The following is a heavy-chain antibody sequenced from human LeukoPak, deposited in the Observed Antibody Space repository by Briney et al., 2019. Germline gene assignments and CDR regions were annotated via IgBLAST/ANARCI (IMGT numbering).Heavy chain of an antibody. J-gene: IGHJ6*02. CDR3: TRDGDYCSSTSCQPYYYYYYGMDV. CDR2: IRSKVYGGTT. Sequence: GGSLRLSCTASGFTFGDDAMSWGRQAPGEGLEWGGFIRSKVYGGTTEYAASVKGRFTISRDDSNSTAYLQMNSLKTEDTAVYYCTRDGDYCSSTSCQPYYYYYYGMDVSGQGTTVTVSS. V-gene: IGHV3-49*04. CDR1: GFTFGDDA. D-gene: IGHD2-2*01.